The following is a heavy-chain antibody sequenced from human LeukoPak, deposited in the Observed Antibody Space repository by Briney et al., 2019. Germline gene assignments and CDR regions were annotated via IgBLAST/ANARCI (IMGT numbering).Heavy chain of an antibody. Sequence: GGSLRFSCAPSGFTFSSYAMHWVRQAPSKGLEWVAVISYDGSNKYYADSVKGRFTISRDNSKNTLYLQMNSLRAEDTAVYYCAQDSHFSFRGDWFDPWGQGTLVTVPS. CDR2: ISYDGSNK. V-gene: IGHV3-30-3*01. J-gene: IGHJ5*02. CDR3: AQDSHFSFRGDWFDP. D-gene: IGHD2/OR15-2a*01. CDR1: GFTFSSYA.